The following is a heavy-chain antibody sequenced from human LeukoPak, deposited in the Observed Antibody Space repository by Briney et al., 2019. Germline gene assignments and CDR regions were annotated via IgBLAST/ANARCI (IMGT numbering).Heavy chain of an antibody. D-gene: IGHD3-22*01. Sequence: PGGSLRLSCAASGFTFSSYSMIWVRQAPGKGLEWVSYISSSNNTIYYADSVKGRFTISRDNAENSLYLQMNSLRAEDTTVYYCARAFYYYDTSGDYDNPDYWGQGTLVTVSS. CDR1: GFTFSSYS. CDR3: ARAFYYYDTSGDYDNPDY. J-gene: IGHJ4*02. V-gene: IGHV3-48*04. CDR2: ISSSNNTI.